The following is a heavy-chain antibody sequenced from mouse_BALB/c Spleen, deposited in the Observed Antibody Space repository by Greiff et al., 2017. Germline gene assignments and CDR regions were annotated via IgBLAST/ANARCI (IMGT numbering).Heavy chain of an antibody. CDR2: ISDGGSYT. J-gene: IGHJ4*01. CDR3: ARGKPTEVYAMDY. V-gene: IGHV5-4*02. CDR1: GFTFSDYY. Sequence: DVKLVESGGGLVKPGGSLKLSCAASGFTFSDYYMYWVRQTPEKRLEWVATISDGGSYTYYPDSVKGRFTISRDNAKNNLYLQMSSLKSEDTAMYYCARGKPTEVYAMDYWGQGTSVTVSS.